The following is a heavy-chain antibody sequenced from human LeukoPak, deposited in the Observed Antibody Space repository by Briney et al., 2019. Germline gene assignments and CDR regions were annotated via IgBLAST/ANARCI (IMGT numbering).Heavy chain of an antibody. J-gene: IGHJ6*02. V-gene: IGHV1-2*02. CDR2: INPNSGGT. CDR1: GYTFTGYY. Sequence: ASVKVSCKASGYTFTGYYMHWVRQAPGQGLEWMGWINPNSGGTNYAQKFQGRVTMTRDTSISTAYMELSRLRSDDTAVYYCARGHTLRSLWLSLYYGMDVWGQGTRSPSP. CDR3: ARGHTLRSLWLSLYYGMDV. D-gene: IGHD5-18*01.